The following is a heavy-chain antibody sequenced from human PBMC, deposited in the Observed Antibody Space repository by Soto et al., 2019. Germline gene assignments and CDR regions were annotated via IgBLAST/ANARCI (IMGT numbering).Heavy chain of an antibody. J-gene: IGHJ5*02. Sequence: EVQLVESGGGLVQPGGSLKLSCTASGFTFSDSPMHWVRQASGKGLEWVGRIRSKADSYATAYGASVKGRFTISRDESKNTAYLQMNSLKTEDAAVYYCSSHSREDMRRTWGQGTLVTVS. V-gene: IGHV3-73*02. D-gene: IGHD2-15*01. CDR3: SSHSREDMRRT. CDR2: IRSKADSYAT. CDR1: GFTFSDSP.